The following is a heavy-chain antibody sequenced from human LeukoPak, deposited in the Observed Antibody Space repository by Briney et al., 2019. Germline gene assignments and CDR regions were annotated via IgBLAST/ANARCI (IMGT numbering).Heavy chain of an antibody. J-gene: IGHJ4*02. V-gene: IGHV4-59*01. CDR3: ARDPLWFGELSPFDY. D-gene: IGHD3-10*01. CDR2: IYYSGST. CDR1: GGSISSYY. Sequence: SETLSLTCTVSGGSISSYYWSWIRQPPGKGLEWIGYIYYSGSTNYNPSLKSRVTISVDTSKNQFSLKLSSVTAADTAVYYCARDPLWFGELSPFDYWGQGTLVTVSS.